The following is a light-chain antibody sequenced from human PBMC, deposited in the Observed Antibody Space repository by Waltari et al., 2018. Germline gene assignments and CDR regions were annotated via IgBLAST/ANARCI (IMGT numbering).Light chain of an antibody. CDR2: GVG. CDR3: SSFTSSATWV. CDR1: NSDIGVYNY. Sequence: QSALTQPPSLSGSPRQSITTSCTLTNSDIGVYNYASWYPHHSGKAPKLMIFGVGARPSGVSNRFSGSKSGNTASLTISELQADDEADYYCSSFTSSATWVFGGGTKLTVL. V-gene: IGLV2-14*03. J-gene: IGLJ3*02.